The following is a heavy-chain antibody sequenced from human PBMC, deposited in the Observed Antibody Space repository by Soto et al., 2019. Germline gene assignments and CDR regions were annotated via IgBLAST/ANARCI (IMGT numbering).Heavy chain of an antibody. CDR3: WVKRWLHPSLSYGMDV. V-gene: IGHV1-24*01. CDR1: GYTLTELS. J-gene: IGHJ6*02. CDR2: FDPEDGET. D-gene: IGHD5-12*01. Sequence: QVQLVQSGAEVKKPGASVKVSCKVSGYTLTELSMHWVRQAPGKGLEWMGGFDPEDGETIYAQKFQGRVTMTEDTXTDXAYMELSSLRSEDTAVYYCWVKRWLHPSLSYGMDVWGQGTTVTVSS.